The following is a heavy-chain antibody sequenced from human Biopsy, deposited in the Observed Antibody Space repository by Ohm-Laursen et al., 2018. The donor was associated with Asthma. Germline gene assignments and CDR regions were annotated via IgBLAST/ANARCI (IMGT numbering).Heavy chain of an antibody. J-gene: IGHJ4*02. Sequence: ASVKVSCKASGYTFTSYDINWVRQATGQGLEWMGWMNPNSGNTGYPRNFQGRVTMTRDTPISTAYMELSSLRSEDTAVYYCTRWSLRVRDTPNDYWGQGTLVTVSS. CDR3: TRWSLRVRDTPNDY. CDR1: GYTFTSYD. CDR2: MNPNSGNT. D-gene: IGHD3-16*01. V-gene: IGHV1-8*01.